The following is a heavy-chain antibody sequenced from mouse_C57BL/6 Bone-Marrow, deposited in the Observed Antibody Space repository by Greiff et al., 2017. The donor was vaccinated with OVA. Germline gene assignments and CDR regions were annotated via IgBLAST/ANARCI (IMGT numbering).Heavy chain of an antibody. CDR3: TTDDYPFAY. Sequence: EVQLQQSGAELVRPGASVKLSCTASGFNIKDDYMHWVKQRPEQGLEWIGWIDPENGDSEYASKFQGKATITADTSSNTAYLQLCSLTSEDTAVYYCTTDDYPFAYWGQGTLVTVSA. CDR1: GFNIKDDY. J-gene: IGHJ3*01. D-gene: IGHD2-4*01. CDR2: IDPENGDS. V-gene: IGHV14-4*01.